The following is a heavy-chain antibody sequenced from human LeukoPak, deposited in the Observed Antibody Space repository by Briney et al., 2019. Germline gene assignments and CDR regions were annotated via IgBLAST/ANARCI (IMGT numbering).Heavy chain of an antibody. J-gene: IGHJ4*02. D-gene: IGHD2-2*01. V-gene: IGHV4-4*07. CDR2: IYTSGST. CDR3: ARARSTTSRGFYYFDY. Sequence: SETLSLTCTVSGGSISSYYWSWIRQPAGKGLEWIGRIYTSGSTNYNPSLKSRVTMSVDTSKNQFSLKLGSVTAADTAVYYCARARSTTSRGFYYFDYWGQGTLVTVSS. CDR1: GGSISSYY.